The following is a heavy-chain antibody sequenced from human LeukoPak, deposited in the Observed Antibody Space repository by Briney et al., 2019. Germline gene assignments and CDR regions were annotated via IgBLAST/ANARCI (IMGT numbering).Heavy chain of an antibody. Sequence: SETLSLTCTVSGGSISSSSYSWGWIRQPPGKGLEWIGSIYSSANTYYNPSLKSRVTISGDTSKNPFSLKLSSVTAADTAVYYCARVGTVSSDFDYWGQGTLVTVSS. CDR1: GGSISSSSYS. V-gene: IGHV4-39*02. CDR3: ARVGTVSSDFDY. D-gene: IGHD6-13*01. J-gene: IGHJ4*02. CDR2: IYSSANT.